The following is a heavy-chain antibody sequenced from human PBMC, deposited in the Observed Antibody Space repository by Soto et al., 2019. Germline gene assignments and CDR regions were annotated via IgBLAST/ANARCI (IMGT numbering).Heavy chain of an antibody. CDR1: GYTFTSYA. CDR3: ARDWGGYYYDSSGYPDAFDI. V-gene: IGHV1-3*01. D-gene: IGHD3-22*01. CDR2: INAGNGNT. J-gene: IGHJ3*02. Sequence: DAVKVSCKASGYTFTSYAMHWVRQAPGQRLEWMGWINAGNGNTKYSQKFQGRVTITRDTSASTAYMELSSLRSEDTAVYYCARDWGGYYYDSSGYPDAFDIWGQGTMVTVAS.